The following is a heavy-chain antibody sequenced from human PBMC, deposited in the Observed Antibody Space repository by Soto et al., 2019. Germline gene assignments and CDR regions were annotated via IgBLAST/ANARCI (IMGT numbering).Heavy chain of an antibody. CDR2: ISYDGSNE. V-gene: IGHV3-30*18. Sequence: PGGSLRLSCAASGFAFSSYGIHWVRQAPGKGLEWVAGISYDGSNEHYTDSVKGRFTISRDNSKNMLYLQMNSLRAEDTAVYYCAKDTYFYDTSGYYIFDYWGQGTLVTVSS. CDR1: GFAFSSYG. D-gene: IGHD3-22*01. J-gene: IGHJ4*02. CDR3: AKDTYFYDTSGYYIFDY.